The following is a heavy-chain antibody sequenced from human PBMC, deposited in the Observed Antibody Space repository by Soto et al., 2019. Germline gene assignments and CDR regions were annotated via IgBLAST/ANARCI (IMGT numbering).Heavy chain of an antibody. J-gene: IGHJ6*02. CDR3: ARLPADVDV. V-gene: IGHV1-69*02. CDR1: GGDFEFS. CDR2: IIPLLNII. Sequence: QVQLEQSVAEVKKPGSSVKVSCTLSGGDFEFSISWVRQAPGQGQEWMGRIIPLLNIINYSPRFQDRFTITADKSTKTAFMELRSLRSDDTAVYYCARLPADVDVWGQGTTVSVSS.